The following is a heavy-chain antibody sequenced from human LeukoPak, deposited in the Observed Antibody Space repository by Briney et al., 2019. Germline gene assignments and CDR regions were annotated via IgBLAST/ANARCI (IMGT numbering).Heavy chain of an antibody. CDR2: MNPNSGNT. D-gene: IGHD4-17*01. CDR1: GYTFTSYD. CDR3: ARDPIPVTTTG. J-gene: IGHJ4*02. V-gene: IGHV1-8*01. Sequence: PGASVKVSCKASGYTFTSYDINWVRQATGQGLEWMGWMNPNSGNTGYAQKFQGRVTITADKSTSTAYMELSSLRSEDTAVYYCARDPIPVTTTGWGQGTLVTVSS.